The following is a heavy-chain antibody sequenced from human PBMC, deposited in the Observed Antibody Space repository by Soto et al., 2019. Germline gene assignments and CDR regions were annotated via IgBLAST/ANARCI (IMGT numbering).Heavy chain of an antibody. CDR2: TYYRSKWYN. D-gene: IGHD6-13*01. V-gene: IGHV6-1*01. Sequence: SQTLSLTCAISGDSVSSNSAAWNWIRQSPSRGPEWLGRTYYRSKWYNDYAGSVKSRITINPDTPKNQFSLQLNSLTPEHTAAYHCARDPIAAASSGNYWRRGPMVTVSS. CDR3: ARDPIAAASSGNY. J-gene: IGHJ4*02. CDR1: GDSVSSNSAA.